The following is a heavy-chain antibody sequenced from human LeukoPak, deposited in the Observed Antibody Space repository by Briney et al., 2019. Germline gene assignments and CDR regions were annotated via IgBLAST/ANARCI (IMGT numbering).Heavy chain of an antibody. J-gene: IGHJ4*02. D-gene: IGHD3-22*01. CDR1: GFTFSNAW. V-gene: IGHV3-15*01. CDR3: TSTYYYDSSGYPTTLSY. CDR2: IKSKTDGGTT. Sequence: GGSLRLSCAASGFTFSNAWMSWVRQAPGKGLEWVGRIKSKTDGGTTDYAAPVKGRFTISRDDSKNTLYLQMNSLKTEDTAVYYCTSTYYYDSSGYPTTLSYWGQGTLVTVSS.